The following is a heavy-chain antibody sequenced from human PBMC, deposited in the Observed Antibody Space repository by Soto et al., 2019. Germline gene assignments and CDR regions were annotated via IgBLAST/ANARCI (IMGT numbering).Heavy chain of an antibody. CDR2: IYPGDSDT. V-gene: IGHV5-51*01. D-gene: IGHD3-3*01. Sequence: PGXSLKISCKGSGYSFTSYWIGWVRQMPGKCLEWMGIIYPGDSDTRYSPSFQGQVTISADKSISTAYLQWSSLKASDTAMYYCARRFTIFGVVISEHAFDIWGQGTVVTVSS. J-gene: IGHJ3*02. CDR3: ARRFTIFGVVISEHAFDI. CDR1: GYSFTSYW.